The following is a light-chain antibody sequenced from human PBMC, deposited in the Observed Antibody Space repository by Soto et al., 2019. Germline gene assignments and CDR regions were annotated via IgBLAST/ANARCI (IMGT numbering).Light chain of an antibody. CDR2: DDS. CDR3: QVWDRSNDHVV. CDR1: NVGSKR. V-gene: IGLV3-21*02. J-gene: IGLJ2*01. Sequence: SYELTQPPSVSVAPGQTARITCGGNNVGSKRVHWFQQKSGQAPVLVVYDDSDRPSGIPERFSGSNSGNTATLTLSWVEAGDEADYYCQVWDRSNDHVVFGGGTKVTVL.